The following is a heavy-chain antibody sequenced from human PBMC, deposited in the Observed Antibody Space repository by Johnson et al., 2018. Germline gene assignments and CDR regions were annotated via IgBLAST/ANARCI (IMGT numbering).Heavy chain of an antibody. D-gene: IGHD3-22*01. V-gene: IGHV3-9*01. CDR1: GFTFDDYA. CDR2: FSWSSGII. Sequence: QQGQCGGGVVQPGGSLRIACGPSGFTFDDYAMHCVRQAPGKGLEWVSGFSWSSGIIGYADSVTGRFTIPRANAKNSLYLQMNSLRAEDTAVYYWAREGGSSGYYYASAEYVQHWGQGTLVTVSS. J-gene: IGHJ1*01. CDR3: AREGGSSGYYYASAEYVQH.